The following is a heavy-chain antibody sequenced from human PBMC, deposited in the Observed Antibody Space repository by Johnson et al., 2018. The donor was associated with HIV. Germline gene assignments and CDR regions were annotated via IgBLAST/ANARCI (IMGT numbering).Heavy chain of an antibody. V-gene: IGHV3-30*02. J-gene: IGHJ3*02. CDR1: GFTFSSYG. Sequence: QVQLVESGGGLVQPGGSLRLSCAASGFTFSSYGMHWVRQAPGKGLEWVAFIRYDGNNKYYADSVKGRFTISRDNSKNTLYLQMNSLRAEDTAVYYCARAHYSDSSGHWGTGAFDIWGQGTMVTVSS. CDR3: ARAHYSDSSGHWGTGAFDI. CDR2: IRYDGNNK. D-gene: IGHD3-22*01.